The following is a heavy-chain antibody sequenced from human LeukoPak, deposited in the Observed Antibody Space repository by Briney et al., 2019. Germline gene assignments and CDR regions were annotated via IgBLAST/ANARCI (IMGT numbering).Heavy chain of an antibody. CDR3: ARAIGYCSSTSCYDDY. D-gene: IGHD2-2*01. V-gene: IGHV3-7*01. J-gene: IGHJ4*02. CDR2: IKQDGSEK. Sequence: PGGSLRLSCAASGFTFSSYWMSWVRQAPGKGLEWVANIKQDGSEKYYVDSVKGRFTISRDNAKNSLYLQMNSLRAEDTAVYYCARAIGYCSSTSCYDDYWGQGTLVTVSS. CDR1: GFTFSSYW.